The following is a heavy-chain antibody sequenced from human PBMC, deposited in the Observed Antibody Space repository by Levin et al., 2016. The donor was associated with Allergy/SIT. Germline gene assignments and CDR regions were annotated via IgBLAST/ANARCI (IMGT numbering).Heavy chain of an antibody. Sequence: GESLKISCAASGFTFSTYAMSWVRQAPGKGLEWVSAISGSGGDTYYADSVKGRFTISRDNSKNTLYLQMNSLRAEDTAVYYCAKDQNEGAIRGVSDDWGQGTLVTVSS. CDR1: GFTFSTYA. V-gene: IGHV3-23*01. D-gene: IGHD3-10*01. CDR3: AKDQNEGAIRGVSDD. J-gene: IGHJ4*02. CDR2: ISGSGGDT.